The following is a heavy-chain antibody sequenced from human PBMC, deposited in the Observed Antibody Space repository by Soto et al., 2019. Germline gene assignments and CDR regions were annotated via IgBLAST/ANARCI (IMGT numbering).Heavy chain of an antibody. D-gene: IGHD2-21*02. Sequence: GGSLRLSCGGSGFIFSRYSMHWVRQAPGKGLEWVTGISYDGGERFYADSVKGRFTISRDNSKNRLDLQMSSLRPEDTAVYYCARDLPLYCRGDCNFDFWGQGTLVTVSS. CDR3: ARDLPLYCRGDCNFDF. CDR2: ISYDGGER. J-gene: IGHJ4*02. CDR1: GFIFSRYS. V-gene: IGHV3-30*03.